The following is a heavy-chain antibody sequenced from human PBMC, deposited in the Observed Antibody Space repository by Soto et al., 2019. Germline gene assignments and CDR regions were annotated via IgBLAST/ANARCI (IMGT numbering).Heavy chain of an antibody. CDR3: ARSFLVPVDFFDY. J-gene: IGHJ4*02. CDR2: IYYSGST. D-gene: IGHD3-10*01. Sequence: SETLSLTCTVYNGSLSSNYWSWIRQAPGKGLGWIGNIYYSGSTNYNPSLKSRVTMSADTSKNQFTMKLSSVTAADTGVYFCARSFLVPVDFFDYWGQGTPVTV. V-gene: IGHV4-59*01. CDR1: NGSLSSNY.